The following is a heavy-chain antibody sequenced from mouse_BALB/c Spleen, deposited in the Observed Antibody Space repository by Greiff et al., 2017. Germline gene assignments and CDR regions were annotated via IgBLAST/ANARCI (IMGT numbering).Heavy chain of an antibody. D-gene: IGHD3-3*01. CDR1: GYTFTSYW. V-gene: IGHV1-87*01. Sequence: VQLQESGAELARPGASVKLSCKASGYTFTSYWMQWVKQRPGQGLEWIGAIYPGDGDTRYTQKFKGKATLTAEKSSSTAYMQLSSLASEDSAVYYCAGQDYDFDVWGEGTTVTVSS. CDR3: AGQDYDFDV. CDR2: IYPGDGDT. J-gene: IGHJ1*01.